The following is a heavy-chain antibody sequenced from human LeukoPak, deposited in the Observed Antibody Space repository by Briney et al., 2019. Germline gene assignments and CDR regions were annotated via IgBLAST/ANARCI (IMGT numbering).Heavy chain of an antibody. CDR3: ARGFSSTYDAFDI. CDR1: GGSFSGYY. CDR2: INHSGST. Sequence: SETLSLTCVVYGGSFSGYYWSWIRQPPGKGLEWIGEINHSGSTNYNPSLKSRLNISEDTSKNQFSLKLRFVTAADTAVYYCARGFSSTYDAFDIWGQGTMVTVSS. J-gene: IGHJ3*02. V-gene: IGHV4-34*01. D-gene: IGHD6-13*01.